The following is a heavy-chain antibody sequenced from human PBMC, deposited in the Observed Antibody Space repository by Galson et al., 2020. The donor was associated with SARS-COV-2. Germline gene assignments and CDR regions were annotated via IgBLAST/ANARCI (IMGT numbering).Heavy chain of an antibody. CDR1: GFAFDNYA. CDR3: AKYRWNSAWDPFDH. D-gene: IGHD6-19*01. J-gene: IGHJ4*02. CDR2: ILRNGNNT. Sequence: GGSLRLSCAAYGFAFDNYAMGWVRQAPGKGLEWVSAILRNGNNTYYAGSVKGRFTISRDNSKNTLSLQMNSLRAEDTATYHCAKYRWNSAWDPFDHWGQGTLVTVSS. V-gene: IGHV3-23*01.